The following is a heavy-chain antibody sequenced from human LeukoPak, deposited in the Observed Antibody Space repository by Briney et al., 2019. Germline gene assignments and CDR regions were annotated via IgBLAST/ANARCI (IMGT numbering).Heavy chain of an antibody. D-gene: IGHD6-6*01. CDR3: ASAGRQLDAFDI. Sequence: GGSLRLSCAASGFTFSSYWMHWVRQAPGKGLVWVSRINTDGSSTSYADSVKGRFTISRDNAKNTLYLQMNSLRAEDTAVYYCASAGRQLDAFDIWGQGTMVTVSS. V-gene: IGHV3-74*01. J-gene: IGHJ3*02. CDR1: GFTFSSYW. CDR2: INTDGSST.